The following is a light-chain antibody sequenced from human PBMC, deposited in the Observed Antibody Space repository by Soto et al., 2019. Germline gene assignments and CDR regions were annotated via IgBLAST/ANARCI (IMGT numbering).Light chain of an antibody. CDR3: SSYGVSNEGV. Sequence: QSALTQPPSAAGSPGQSVTISCTGTSTDVGGYNFVSWYQQHPGKAPKLMIYEVSKRPSGVPDRFSGSKSGNTASLTVSGRQAEDEAYYYCSSYGVSNEGVFGTETKVTVL. CDR1: STDVGGYNF. V-gene: IGLV2-8*01. CDR2: EVS. J-gene: IGLJ1*01.